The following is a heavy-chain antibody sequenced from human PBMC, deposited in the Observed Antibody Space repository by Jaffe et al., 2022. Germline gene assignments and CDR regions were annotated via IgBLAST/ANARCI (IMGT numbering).Heavy chain of an antibody. CDR2: IVVGSGNT. V-gene: IGHV1-58*01. Sequence: QMQLVQSGPEVKKPGTSVKVSCKASGFTFTSSAVQWVRQARGQRLEWIGWIVVGSGNTNYAQKFQERVTITRDMSTSTAYMELSSLRSEDTAVYYCAAVGTGKQNYSDYWGQGTLVTVSS. D-gene: IGHD7-27*01. J-gene: IGHJ4*02. CDR3: AAVGTGKQNYSDY. CDR1: GFTFTSSA.